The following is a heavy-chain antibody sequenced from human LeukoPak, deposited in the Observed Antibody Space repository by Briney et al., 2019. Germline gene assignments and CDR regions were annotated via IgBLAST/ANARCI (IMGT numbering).Heavy chain of an antibody. D-gene: IGHD3-10*01. V-gene: IGHV3-23*01. CDR1: GFTFSNYA. Sequence: GGSLRLSCAASGFTFSNYAMSWVRQAPGEGLEWVSTISSSGDNTHYADSVKGRFTISRDNSKNTLFLQMNSLRAEDTAVYYCAKRHYYASGSPLYYFDYWGQGTLVTVSS. CDR2: ISSSGDNT. J-gene: IGHJ4*02. CDR3: AKRHYYASGSPLYYFDY.